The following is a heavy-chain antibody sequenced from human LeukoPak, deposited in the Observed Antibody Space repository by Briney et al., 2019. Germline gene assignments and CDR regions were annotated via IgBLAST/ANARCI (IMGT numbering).Heavy chain of an antibody. Sequence: GASVKVSCKAPGGTFSSYAISWVRQAPGQGLEWMGGIIPIFGTANYAQKFQGRVTITADESTSTAYMELSSLRSEDTAVYYCAGHYYDSSGYSFDYWGQGTLVTVSS. J-gene: IGHJ4*02. CDR1: GGTFSSYA. V-gene: IGHV1-69*13. CDR3: AGHYYDSSGYSFDY. D-gene: IGHD3-22*01. CDR2: IIPIFGTA.